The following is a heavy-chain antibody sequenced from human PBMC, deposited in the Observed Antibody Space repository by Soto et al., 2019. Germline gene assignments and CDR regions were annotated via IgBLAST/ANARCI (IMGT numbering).Heavy chain of an antibody. CDR3: ATGAHLGATTTFDY. CDR2: IKQDGSEK. Sequence: GGSLRLSCAASGFTFSSYWMSWVRQAPGKGLEWVANIKQDGSEKYYVDSVKGRFTISRDNAKNSLYLQMNSLRSEDTAVYYCATGAHLGATTTFDYWGQGTLVT. CDR1: GFTFSSYW. D-gene: IGHD1-26*01. J-gene: IGHJ4*02. V-gene: IGHV3-7*03.